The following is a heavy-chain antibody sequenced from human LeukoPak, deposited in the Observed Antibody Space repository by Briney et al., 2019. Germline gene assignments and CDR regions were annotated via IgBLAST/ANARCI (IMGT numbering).Heavy chain of an antibody. Sequence: GGSLRLSCAASGFTFSSYGMHWVRQAPGKGLEWVAFIRYDGSNKYYADSVKGRFTISRDNSKNTLYLQMNSLRAEDTAVYYCAKTKYCSGGSCSYYYYYMDVWGKGTTVTISS. D-gene: IGHD2-15*01. V-gene: IGHV3-30*02. CDR3: AKTKYCSGGSCSYYYYYMDV. CDR2: IRYDGSNK. J-gene: IGHJ6*03. CDR1: GFTFSSYG.